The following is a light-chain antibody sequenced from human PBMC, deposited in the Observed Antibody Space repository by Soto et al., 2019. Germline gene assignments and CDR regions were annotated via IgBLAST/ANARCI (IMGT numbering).Light chain of an antibody. J-gene: IGLJ2*01. CDR3: QAWDRSTVV. Sequence: SYELTQPPSVSVSPGQTASITCSGDKLGTKYACWYQQKPDQSPVLVIYQDTKRPSGIPERFAGSNSGNTATLTISGTQALDEADYYCQAWDRSTVVFGGGTKLTVL. V-gene: IGLV3-1*01. CDR1: KLGTKY. CDR2: QDT.